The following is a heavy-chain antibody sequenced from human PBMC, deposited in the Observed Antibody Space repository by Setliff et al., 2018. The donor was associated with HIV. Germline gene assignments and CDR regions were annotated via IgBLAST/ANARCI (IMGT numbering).Heavy chain of an antibody. D-gene: IGHD3-3*01. CDR2: IDHSETT. V-gene: IGHV4-59*11. CDR1: GSSITGHS. CDR3: ARTTVRGFGLVIINCDQ. Sequence: SETLSLTCTASGSSITGHSWSWIRQPPGKVLEWIGYIDHSETTNYNPSLKSRLSISIDTSKTQFSLNLSSLTAADTAVYYCARTTVRGFGLVIINCDQWGLGTLVTVSS. J-gene: IGHJ4*02.